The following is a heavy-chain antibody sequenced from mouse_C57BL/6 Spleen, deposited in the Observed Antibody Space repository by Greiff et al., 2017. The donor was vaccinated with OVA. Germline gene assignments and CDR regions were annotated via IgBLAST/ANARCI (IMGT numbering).Heavy chain of an antibody. CDR2: MYPGDGDT. D-gene: IGHD3-3*01. Sequence: VQLQQSGAELVKPGASVKISCKASGYAFSSYWMTWVKQRPGKGLEWIGQMYPGDGDTNYNGKFKGKATLTADKSSSTAYMQLSSLTTADSAVYVCARWTLWPDYWGQGTTLTVSS. V-gene: IGHV1-80*01. J-gene: IGHJ2*01. CDR1: GYAFSSYW. CDR3: ARWTLWPDY.